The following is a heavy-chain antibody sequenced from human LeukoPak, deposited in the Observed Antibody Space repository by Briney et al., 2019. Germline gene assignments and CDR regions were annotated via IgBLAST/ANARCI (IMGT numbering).Heavy chain of an antibody. J-gene: IGHJ6*04. V-gene: IGHV3-21*01. Sequence: GGSLRLSCAASGFTFSSYSLNWVRQAPGKGLEWVSSISSSSDYIYYADSVKGRFTISRDNARNTLYLQMNSLRAEDTAVYYCAELGITMIGGVWGKGTTVTISS. CDR1: GFTFSSYS. CDR2: ISSSSDYI. CDR3: AELGITMIGGV. D-gene: IGHD3-10*02.